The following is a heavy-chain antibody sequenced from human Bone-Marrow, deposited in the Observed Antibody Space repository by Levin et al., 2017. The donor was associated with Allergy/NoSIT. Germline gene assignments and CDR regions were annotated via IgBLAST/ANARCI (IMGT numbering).Heavy chain of an antibody. J-gene: IGHJ2*01. CDR1: GFTFSSYG. D-gene: IGHD2-2*01. V-gene: IGHV3-30*18. CDR3: AKDHVVPGAADWYFDL. CDR2: ISYDGSNK. Sequence: GGSLRLSCAASGFTFSSYGMHWVRQAPGKGLEWVAVISYDGSNKYYADSVKGRFTISRDNSKNTLYLQMNSLRAEDTAVYYCAKDHVVPGAADWYFDLWGRGTLVTVSS.